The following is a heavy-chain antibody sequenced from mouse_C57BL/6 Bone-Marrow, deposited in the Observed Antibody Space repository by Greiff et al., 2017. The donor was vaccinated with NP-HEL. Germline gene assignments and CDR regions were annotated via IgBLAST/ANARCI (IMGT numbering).Heavy chain of an antibody. CDR3: ASDYGSSYGYFDV. D-gene: IGHD1-1*01. J-gene: IGHJ1*03. CDR1: GYAFTNYL. CDR2: INPGSGGT. Sequence: QVQLKESGAELVRPGTSVKVSCKASGYAFTNYLIEWVKQRPGQGLEWIGVINPGSGGTTYNEKFKGKAPLTADKSSSTAYMQLSRLTSEDSAVYFCASDYGSSYGYFDVWGTGTTVTVSS. V-gene: IGHV1-54*01.